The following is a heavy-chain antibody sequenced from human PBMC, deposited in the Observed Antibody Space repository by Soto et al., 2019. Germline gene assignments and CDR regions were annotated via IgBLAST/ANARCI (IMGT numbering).Heavy chain of an antibody. Sequence: EVQLVESGGGLVQPGGSLRLSCVASGFTFTDHYMDWVRQAPGKGLEWVGSIRRRANSYTTVNAASVKGRFTLSRDDSKNSIYLQMNSLKIEDTAVYYCARGPDVLTGYYGPNEYWGQGTLVTVSS. D-gene: IGHD3-9*01. J-gene: IGHJ4*02. CDR3: ARGPDVLTGYYGPNEY. CDR1: GFTFTDHY. CDR2: IRRRANSYTT. V-gene: IGHV3-72*01.